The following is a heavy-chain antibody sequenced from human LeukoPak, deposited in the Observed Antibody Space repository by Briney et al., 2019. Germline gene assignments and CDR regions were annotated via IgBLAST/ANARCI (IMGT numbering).Heavy chain of an antibody. J-gene: IGHJ3*02. Sequence: SETLSLTCTVSGGSISSGGYYWSWIRQHPGKGLEWIGYIYYSGSTYYNPSLKSRVTISVDTSKNQFSLKLSSVTAADTAVYYCARVAMRDAFDIWGQGTMVTVSS. CDR3: ARVAMRDAFDI. CDR1: GGSISSGGYY. V-gene: IGHV4-31*03. D-gene: IGHD2-2*01. CDR2: IYYSGST.